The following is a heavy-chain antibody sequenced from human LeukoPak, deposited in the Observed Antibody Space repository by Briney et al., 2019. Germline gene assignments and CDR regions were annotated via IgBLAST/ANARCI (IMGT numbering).Heavy chain of an antibody. CDR2: ISYDGSNK. CDR3: AKDGPSDYGDCWDY. V-gene: IGHV3-30*18. CDR1: GFTFSSYG. D-gene: IGHD4-17*01. Sequence: GGSLRLSCAASGFTFSSYGMHWVRQAPGKGLEWVAVISYDGSNKYYAESVKGRFTISRDNSKNTLYLQMNSLGAEDTAVYYCAKDGPSDYGDCWDYWGQGTLVTVSS. J-gene: IGHJ4*02.